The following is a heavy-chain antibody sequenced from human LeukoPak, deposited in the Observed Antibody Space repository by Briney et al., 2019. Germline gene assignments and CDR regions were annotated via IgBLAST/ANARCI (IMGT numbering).Heavy chain of an antibody. CDR3: ARDGFWGNWNSPDY. CDR1: GGTFSSYA. J-gene: IGHJ4*02. V-gene: IGHV1-69*05. D-gene: IGHD1-7*01. Sequence: GASVKVSCKASGGTFSSYAISWVRQAPGQGLEWMGGIIPIFGTANYAQKFQGRVTITTDESTSTAYMELSSLRSEDTAVYYCARDGFWGNWNSPDYWGQGTLVTVSS. CDR2: IIPIFGTA.